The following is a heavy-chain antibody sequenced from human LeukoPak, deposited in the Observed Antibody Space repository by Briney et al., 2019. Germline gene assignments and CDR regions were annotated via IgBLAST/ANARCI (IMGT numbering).Heavy chain of an antibody. CDR1: GFTFSSYG. CDR2: ISYDGSNK. V-gene: IGHV3-30*18. D-gene: IGHD2-2*01. CDR3: VKGATYCSSTSCPDAFDI. J-gene: IGHJ3*02. Sequence: GGSLRLSCAASGFTFSSYGMHWVRQAPGKGLEWVAVISYDGSNKYYADSVKGRFTISRDNSKNTLYLQMNSLRAEDTAVYYCVKGATYCSSTSCPDAFDIWGQGTMVTVSS.